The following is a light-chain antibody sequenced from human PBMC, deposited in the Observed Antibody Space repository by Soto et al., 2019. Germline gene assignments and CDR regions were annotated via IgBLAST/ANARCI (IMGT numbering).Light chain of an antibody. J-gene: IGKJ5*01. CDR1: QSISSY. CDR3: KKSYSTLIT. CDR2: AAS. Sequence: DIQRTQSPSSLSASVGDRVTSTCRASQSISSYLNWYQQKPGKAHKLLIYAASSLQSGVQSRLSGSGSGTDFNLNIRSLRPEDFATYYCKKSYSTLITLGQGKRREIK. V-gene: IGKV1-39*01.